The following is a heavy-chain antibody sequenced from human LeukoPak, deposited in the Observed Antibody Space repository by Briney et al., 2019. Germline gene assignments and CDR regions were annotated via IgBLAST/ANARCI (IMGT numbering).Heavy chain of an antibody. Sequence: SETLSLTRAVSGGSISSGGYSWSWIRHPPGKGLEWIGYIYHSGSTYYNPSLKSRVTISVDRSKNQFSLKLSSVTAADTAVYYCARARFLEWLPDYWGQGTLVTVSS. J-gene: IGHJ4*02. CDR2: IYHSGST. CDR3: ARARFLEWLPDY. V-gene: IGHV4-30-2*01. CDR1: GGSISSGGYS. D-gene: IGHD3-3*01.